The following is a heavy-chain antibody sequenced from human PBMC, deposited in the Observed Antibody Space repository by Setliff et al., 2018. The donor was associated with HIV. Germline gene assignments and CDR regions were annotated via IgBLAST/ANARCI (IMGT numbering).Heavy chain of an antibody. CDR2: IGGSGRST. J-gene: IGHJ4*02. CDR1: GLTFSNYA. Sequence: PGGSLRLSCAASGLTFSNYAMIWVRQAPGKGLEWVSTIGGSGRSTYYADSVRGRFTVSRDNSMSTLYLQMTSLRAEDTAVHFCAPTIYPTPVDYWGQGTLVTVSS. D-gene: IGHD2-2*01. V-gene: IGHV3-23*01. CDR3: APTIYPTPVDY.